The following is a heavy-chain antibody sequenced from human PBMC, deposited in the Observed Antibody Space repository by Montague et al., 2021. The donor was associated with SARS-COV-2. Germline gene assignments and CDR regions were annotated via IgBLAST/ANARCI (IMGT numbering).Heavy chain of an antibody. J-gene: IGHJ4*02. D-gene: IGHD6-13*01. CDR3: ARHWGIAAAGN. Sequence: SETLSLTCSVSGGSITDRTYYWGCIRQFPGKGLEWIGAINYSGTTYYNPPLKSRVTISLDTAKNQFSLKMTSVTAADTAVYYCARHWGIAAAGNWGQGTLVTVSS. V-gene: IGHV4-39*01. CDR1: GGSITDRTYY. CDR2: INYSGTT.